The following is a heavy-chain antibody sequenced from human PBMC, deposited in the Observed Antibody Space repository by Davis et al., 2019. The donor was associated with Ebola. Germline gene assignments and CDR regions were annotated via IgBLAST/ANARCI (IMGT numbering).Heavy chain of an antibody. V-gene: IGHV4-59*12. J-gene: IGHJ5*02. CDR2: IYYSGST. CDR1: GGSISSYY. D-gene: IGHD6-19*01. CDR3: ARDLQWLGGGWFDP. Sequence: MPSDTLSLTCTVSGGSISSYYWSWIRQPPGKGLEWIGYIYYSGSTNYNPSLKSRVTISVDTSKNQFSLKLSSVTAADTAVYYCARDLQWLGGGWFDPWGQGTLVTVSS.